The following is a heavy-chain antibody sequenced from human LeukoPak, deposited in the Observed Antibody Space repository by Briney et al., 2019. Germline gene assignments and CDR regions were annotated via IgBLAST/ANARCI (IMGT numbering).Heavy chain of an antibody. CDR2: IYYSGRT. J-gene: IGHJ6*01. CDR3: ARDEGSGSYLRTYYYYVMYA. Sequence: SETLCLSCTVSGGSVSSGGINWGWIRPPPGKGLEWGGCIYYSGRTYSNTSLNSRVTISVDTSKNQFSLRLSSVTAADTAVYYCARDEGSGSYLRTYYYYVMYAWGKGATVSVSS. CDR1: GGSVSSGGIN. D-gene: IGHD3-10*01. V-gene: IGHV4-61*08.